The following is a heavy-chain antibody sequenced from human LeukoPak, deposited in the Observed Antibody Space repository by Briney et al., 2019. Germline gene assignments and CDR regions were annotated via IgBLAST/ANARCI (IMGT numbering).Heavy chain of an antibody. Sequence: PSETLSLTCTVSGGSISSYYWSWIRQPPGKGLEWIGYIYYSGSTNYNPSLKSRVTISVDTSKNQFSLKLSSVTAADTAVYYCARGGYYDSSGPHDYWGRGTLVTVSS. CDR1: GGSISSYY. J-gene: IGHJ4*02. V-gene: IGHV4-59*01. CDR2: IYYSGST. CDR3: ARGGYYDSSGPHDY. D-gene: IGHD3-22*01.